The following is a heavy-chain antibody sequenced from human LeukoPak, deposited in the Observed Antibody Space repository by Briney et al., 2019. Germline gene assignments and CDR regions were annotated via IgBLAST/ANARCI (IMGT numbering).Heavy chain of an antibody. CDR1: GFTFSSYE. CDR2: ISSSGSTI. Sequence: GGPLRLSCAASGFTFSSYEMNWVRQAPGKGLEWVSYISSSGSTIYYADSVKGRFTISRDNAKNSLYLQMNSLRAEDTAVYYCARTGSTVTMLYPFDHWGQGTLVTVSS. CDR3: ARTGSTVTMLYPFDH. V-gene: IGHV3-48*03. J-gene: IGHJ4*02. D-gene: IGHD4-17*01.